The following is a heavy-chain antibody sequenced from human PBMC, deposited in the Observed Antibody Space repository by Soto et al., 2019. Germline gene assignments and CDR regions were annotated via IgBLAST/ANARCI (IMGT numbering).Heavy chain of an antibody. D-gene: IGHD3-10*01. CDR3: ARGYGSGSYYYYYGMDV. CDR2: INHSGST. V-gene: IGHV4-34*01. Sequence: SETLSLTCAVYGGSFIGYYWSWIRQPPGKGLEWIGEINHSGSTNYNPSLKSRVTISVDTSKNQFSLKLSSVTAADTAVYYCARGYGSGSYYYYYGMDVWGQGTTVTVSS. CDR1: GGSFIGYY. J-gene: IGHJ6*02.